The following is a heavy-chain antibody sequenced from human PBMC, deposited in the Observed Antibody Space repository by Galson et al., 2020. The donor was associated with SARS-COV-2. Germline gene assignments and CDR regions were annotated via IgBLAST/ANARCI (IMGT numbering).Heavy chain of an antibody. CDR1: GFTFSSYA. Sequence: LSLTCAASGFTFSSYAMGWVRQAPGKGLEWVSLITETGHTTYYPDSVKGRFTISRDNSKNTLFLQINNLRDEDTAVYYCAKEGGSGWATDFFQHWGQGTLVTVSS. J-gene: IGHJ1*01. CDR2: ITETGHTT. D-gene: IGHD6-19*01. CDR3: AKEGGSGWATDFFQH. V-gene: IGHV3-23*01.